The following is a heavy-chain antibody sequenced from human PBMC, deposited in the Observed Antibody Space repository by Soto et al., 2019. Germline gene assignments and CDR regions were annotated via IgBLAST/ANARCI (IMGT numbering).Heavy chain of an antibody. J-gene: IGHJ5*02. D-gene: IGHD2-8*01. V-gene: IGHV1-24*01. CDR2: FDPEDGET. CDR1: GYTLTELS. CDR3: ATDLNCTNGVCYTRWKWFDP. Sequence: GASVKVSCKVSGYTLTELSMHWVRQAPGKGLEWMGGFDPEDGETIYAQKFQGRVTMTEDTSTDTAYMELSSLRSEDTAVYYCATDLNCTNGVCYTRWKWFDPWGQGTLVTVSS.